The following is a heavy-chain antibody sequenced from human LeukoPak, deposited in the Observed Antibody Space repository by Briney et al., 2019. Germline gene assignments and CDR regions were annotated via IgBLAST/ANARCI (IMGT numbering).Heavy chain of an antibody. CDR1: GGSISSYY. Sequence: PSETLSLTCTVSGGSISSYYWSWIRQPPGKGLEWIGYIYYSGSTNYNPSLKSRVTISVDTSKNQFSLKLSSVTAADTAVYYCARGALLRDFWSGYLHFDYWGQGTLVTVSS. D-gene: IGHD3-3*01. V-gene: IGHV4-59*01. CDR2: IYYSGST. J-gene: IGHJ4*02. CDR3: ARGALLRDFWSGYLHFDY.